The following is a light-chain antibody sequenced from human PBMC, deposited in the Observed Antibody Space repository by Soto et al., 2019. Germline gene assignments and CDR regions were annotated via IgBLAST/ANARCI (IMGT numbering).Light chain of an antibody. J-gene: IGLJ1*01. V-gene: IGLV3-21*02. CDR3: HVWDSSSDQYV. CDR2: DDS. Sequence: SYELTQPPSVSVAPGQTARITCGGNNIGGKSVHWYQQKPGQAPVLVVYDDSDRPSGIPDRFSGSNSGDTATLTIRRVEAGDEADYYCHVWDSSSDQYVFGTGTRSPS. CDR1: NIGGKS.